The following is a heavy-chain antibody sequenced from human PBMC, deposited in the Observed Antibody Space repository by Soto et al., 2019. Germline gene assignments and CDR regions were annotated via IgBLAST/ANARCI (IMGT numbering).Heavy chain of an antibody. V-gene: IGHV4-39*01. J-gene: IGHJ5*02. CDR1: GGSISSSSYY. CDR3: AREAAAGTQYNWFDP. D-gene: IGHD6-13*01. Sequence: SETLSLTCTVSGGSISSSSYYWGWIRQPPGKGLEWIGSIYYSGSTYYNPSLKSRVTISVDTSKNQFPLKLSSVTAADTAVYYCAREAAAGTQYNWFDPWGQGSLVTVSS. CDR2: IYYSGST.